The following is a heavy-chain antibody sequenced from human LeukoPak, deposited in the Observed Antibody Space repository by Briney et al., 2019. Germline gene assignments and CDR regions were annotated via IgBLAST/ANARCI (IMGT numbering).Heavy chain of an antibody. V-gene: IGHV3-23*01. CDR1: GFTVSSNY. J-gene: IGHJ4*02. CDR3: AGSVVSVQLGNY. D-gene: IGHD7-27*01. CDR2: ISGSGGST. Sequence: PGGSLRLSCAASGFTVSSNYMSWVRQAPGKGLEWVSAISGSGGSTYYADSVKGRFTISRDNSKNTLYLQMNSLRAEDTAVYYCAGSVVSVQLGNYWGQGTLVTVSS.